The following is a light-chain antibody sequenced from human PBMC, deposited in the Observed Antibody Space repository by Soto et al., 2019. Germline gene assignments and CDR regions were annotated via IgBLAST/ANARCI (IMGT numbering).Light chain of an antibody. V-gene: IGKV1-9*01. CDR2: GAS. J-gene: IGKJ1*01. CDR1: QVINSH. Sequence: DIQLTQSPSFLSASVGDSVTITCRASQVINSHLAWYQQNPGKAPKLLIYGASTLQSGVPSRFSGSGSGTEFTLTISSLQPEDFATYYCQQLNSYPRTFGQGTKVEIK. CDR3: QQLNSYPRT.